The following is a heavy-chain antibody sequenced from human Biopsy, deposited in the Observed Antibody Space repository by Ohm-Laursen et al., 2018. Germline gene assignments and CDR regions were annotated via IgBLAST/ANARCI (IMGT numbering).Heavy chain of an antibody. Sequence: ASVKVSCKASGYTFTTYHLHWVRQAPGQGLEWMGIINPSGGSTTYAQKFQGRVAITSDTSTGAIYMELTSLRSEDTAVYYCARDLTRQPRRGAFDIWGQGTLVTVSS. J-gene: IGHJ3*02. CDR1: GYTFTTYH. D-gene: IGHD1-14*01. CDR3: ARDLTRQPRRGAFDI. V-gene: IGHV1-46*01. CDR2: INPSGGST.